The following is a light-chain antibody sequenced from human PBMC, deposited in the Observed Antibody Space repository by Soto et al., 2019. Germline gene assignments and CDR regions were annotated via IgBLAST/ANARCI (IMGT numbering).Light chain of an antibody. V-gene: IGLV1-47*01. CDR1: SSSIGSNY. CDR3: AAWDDSLSAAV. Sequence: QSVLTQSPSASGTPGQRVTISCSGSSSSIGSNYVYWYLQLPGTAPKLLIYRNDERPSGVPDRFSGSKSDTSASLAISGLRSEDKADYFCAAWDDSLSAAVFGGRTKLTVL. CDR2: RND. J-gene: IGLJ2*01.